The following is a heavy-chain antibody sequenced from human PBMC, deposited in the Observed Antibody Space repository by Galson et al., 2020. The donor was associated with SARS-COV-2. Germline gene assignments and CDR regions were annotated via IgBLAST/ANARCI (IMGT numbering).Heavy chain of an antibody. J-gene: IGHJ1*01. V-gene: IGHV4-34*01. CDR2: INHSGST. CDR1: GASFSHYY. D-gene: IGHD3-3*01. Sequence: SETLSLTCAVYGASFSHYYWSWVRQPPGKGLEWIGKINHSGSTNYNPSLKSRVSISVDTSKNQFSLKLSSVTAADTAVYYCAVDFWRGSWLTVFWGQGTLVTVSS. CDR3: AVDFWRGSWLTVF.